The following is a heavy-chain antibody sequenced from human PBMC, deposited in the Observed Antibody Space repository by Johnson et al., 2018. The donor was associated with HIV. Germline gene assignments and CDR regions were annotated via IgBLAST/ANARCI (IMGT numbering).Heavy chain of an antibody. D-gene: IGHD3-22*01. V-gene: IGHV3-20*04. CDR2: LSWNGATP. CDR3: ARDTYYYDTSGYLTRPRAFDV. Sequence: EQLVESGGGVVQPGRSLRLSCEGSGFIFDEYDMSWVRQTPGKGLEWVSGLSWNGATPRSADSVKGRFPISRDNAKAFLYLQMNSLRAEDTALYYCARDTYYYDTSGYLTRPRAFDVWGQGTMVTVSS. J-gene: IGHJ3*01. CDR1: GFIFDEYD.